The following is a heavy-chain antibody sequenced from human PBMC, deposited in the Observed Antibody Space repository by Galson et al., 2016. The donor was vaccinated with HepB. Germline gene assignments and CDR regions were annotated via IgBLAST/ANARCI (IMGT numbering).Heavy chain of an antibody. CDR3: ASPDDSAWESALGGPVDI. CDR2: IYPGDSDV. Sequence: QSGADVKKPGESLKISCKTSGSSFTAYWLAWVRQMPGKGLEWMGIIYPGDSDVRYSPSFQGQVTISADRSITTAYLQWSSLKASDTAVHYCASPDDSAWESALGGPVDIWGQGTMVTVSS. D-gene: IGHD1-26*01. CDR1: GSSFTAYW. V-gene: IGHV5-51*01. J-gene: IGHJ3*02.